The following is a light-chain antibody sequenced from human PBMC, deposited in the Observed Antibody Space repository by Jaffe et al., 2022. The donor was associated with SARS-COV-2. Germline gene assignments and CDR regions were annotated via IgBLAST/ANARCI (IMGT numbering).Light chain of an antibody. J-gene: IGKJ2*01. CDR2: RAS. Sequence: EIVLTQSPGTLSLSPGERATLSCRASQSVDSTYLAWYQQKPGQAPRLLIYRASIRATGIPDRFSGSGSGTDFTLTISRLEPEDFAVYYCQQYGTSFMYTFGQGTKLEIK. CDR3: QQYGTSFMYT. V-gene: IGKV3-20*01. CDR1: QSVDSTY.